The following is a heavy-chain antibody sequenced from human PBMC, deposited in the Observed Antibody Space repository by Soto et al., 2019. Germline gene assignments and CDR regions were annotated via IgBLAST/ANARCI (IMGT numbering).Heavy chain of an antibody. CDR2: ISWNSGSI. Sequence: SLRLSCAASGFTFDDYAMHWVRQAPGKGLEWVSGISWNSGSIGYADSVKGRFTISRDNAKNSLYLQMNSLRAEDTALYYCAKAHYYDSSGYQPFDYWGQGTLVTVSS. CDR3: AKAHYYDSSGYQPFDY. V-gene: IGHV3-9*01. J-gene: IGHJ4*02. D-gene: IGHD3-22*01. CDR1: GFTFDDYA.